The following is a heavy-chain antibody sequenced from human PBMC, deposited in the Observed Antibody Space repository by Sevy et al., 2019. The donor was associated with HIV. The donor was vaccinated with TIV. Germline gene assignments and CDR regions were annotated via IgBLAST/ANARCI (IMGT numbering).Heavy chain of an antibody. CDR2: ISYDGSDK. D-gene: IGHD2-2*01. V-gene: IGHV3-30*04. J-gene: IGHJ4*02. Sequence: GGSLRLSCAASGFTFSSYAMHWVRQAPGKGLEWVTVISYDGSDKYYADSLKGRFTISRDNSKNTLYLQMNSLRTEDTAVYYCARDRGAVVVVPAAMIWGQGTLVTVSS. CDR1: GFTFSSYA. CDR3: ARDRGAVVVVPAAMI.